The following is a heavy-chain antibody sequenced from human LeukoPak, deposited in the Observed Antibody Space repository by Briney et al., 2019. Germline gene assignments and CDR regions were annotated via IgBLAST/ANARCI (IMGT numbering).Heavy chain of an antibody. CDR3: ARETTTYGSGSYFRSVWFDP. Sequence: ASVKVSCKASGYTFTSYAMHWVRQAPGQRLEWMGWINAGNGNTKYSQKFQGRVTITRDTSASTAYMELSSLRSEDTAVYYCARETTTYGSGSYFRSVWFDPWGQGTLVTVSS. CDR1: GYTFTSYA. D-gene: IGHD3-10*01. CDR2: INAGNGNT. J-gene: IGHJ5*02. V-gene: IGHV1-3*01.